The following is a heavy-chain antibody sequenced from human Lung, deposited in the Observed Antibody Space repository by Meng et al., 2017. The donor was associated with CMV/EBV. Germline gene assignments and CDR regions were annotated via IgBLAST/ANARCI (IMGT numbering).Heavy chain of an antibody. Sequence: SVKVSCKASGFTFTSSAVQWVRQARGQRLEWIGWIVVGSGNTNYAQKFQERVTITRDMSTSTAYMELSSLRSEDTAVYYCAAEALKEQWLVYYYGMDVWGPGTTV. D-gene: IGHD6-19*01. CDR1: GFTFTSSA. J-gene: IGHJ6*01. CDR3: AAEALKEQWLVYYYGMDV. V-gene: IGHV1-58*01. CDR2: IVVGSGNT.